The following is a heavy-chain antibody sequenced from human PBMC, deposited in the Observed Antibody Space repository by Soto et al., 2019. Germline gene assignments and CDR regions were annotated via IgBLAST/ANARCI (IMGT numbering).Heavy chain of an antibody. CDR1: GFTFGDYA. CDR3: TRVGCSGGSCYSYHDAFDI. CDR2: IRSKAYGGTT. V-gene: IGHV3-49*03. D-gene: IGHD2-15*01. J-gene: IGHJ3*02. Sequence: EVQLVESGGGLVQPGRSLRLSCTASGFTFGDYAMSWFRQAPGKGPEWVGFIRSKAYGGTTEYAASVKGRFTISRDDSKSIAYLQMNSLKTEDTAVYYCTRVGCSGGSCYSYHDAFDIWGQGTMVTVSS.